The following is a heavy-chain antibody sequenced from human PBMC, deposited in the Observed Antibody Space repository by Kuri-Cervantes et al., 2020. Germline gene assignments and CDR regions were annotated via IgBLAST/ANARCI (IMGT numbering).Heavy chain of an antibody. V-gene: IGHV3-30-3*01. CDR1: GFTFSSYA. Sequence: GGSLRLSCAASGFTFSSYAMHWVRQAPGKGLEWVAVISYDGSNKYYADSVKGRFTISRDNSKNTLYLQMNSLRAEDTAVYYCARGRPKSYYDSSGYLYDYWGQGTLVTVSS. D-gene: IGHD3-22*01. CDR2: ISYDGSNK. J-gene: IGHJ4*02. CDR3: ARGRPKSYYDSSGYLYDY.